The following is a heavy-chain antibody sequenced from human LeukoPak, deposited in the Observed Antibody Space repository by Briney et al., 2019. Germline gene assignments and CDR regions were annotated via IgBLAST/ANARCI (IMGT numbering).Heavy chain of an antibody. Sequence: SETLSLTCTVSGDSISSGGYYWSCIRQSPGKGLEWIGYIFHSGSTYYNPSLKSRVTMSVDRSKNQFSLKLSSVTAADTAVYYCARASGGTTVTKSSYYYYMDVWGKGTTVTVSS. D-gene: IGHD4-11*01. CDR1: GDSISSGGYY. CDR3: ARASGGTTVTKSSYYYYMDV. V-gene: IGHV4-30-2*06. J-gene: IGHJ6*03. CDR2: IFHSGST.